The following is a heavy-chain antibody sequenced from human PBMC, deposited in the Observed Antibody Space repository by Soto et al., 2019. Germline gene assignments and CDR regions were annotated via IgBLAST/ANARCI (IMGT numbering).Heavy chain of an antibody. CDR3: ARDNGARGFDY. D-gene: IGHD2-8*01. CDR1: GYTFPSYG. V-gene: IGHV1-18*01. CDR2: ISAYNGNT. Sequence: ASVPVSCKASGYTFPSYGIIWVRQAPGQGLEWMGWISAYNGNTNYAQKLQGRVTMTTDTSTSTAYMELRSLRSDDTAVYYCARDNGARGFDYWGQGTLVTVSS. J-gene: IGHJ4*02.